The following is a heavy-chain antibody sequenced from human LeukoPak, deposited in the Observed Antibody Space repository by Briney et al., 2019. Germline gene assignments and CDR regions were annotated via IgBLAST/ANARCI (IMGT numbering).Heavy chain of an antibody. D-gene: IGHD4-23*01. CDR3: AREAYGGNTRGSFDY. V-gene: IGHV1-69*13. J-gene: IGHJ4*02. CDR1: GGTFSSYA. CDR2: IIPIFGTA. Sequence: AASVMVSCKASGGTFSSYAISWVRQAPGQGLEWMGGIIPIFGTANYAQKFQGRVTITADESTSTAYMELSSLRSEDTAVYYCAREAYGGNTRGSFDYWGQRTLVTVSS.